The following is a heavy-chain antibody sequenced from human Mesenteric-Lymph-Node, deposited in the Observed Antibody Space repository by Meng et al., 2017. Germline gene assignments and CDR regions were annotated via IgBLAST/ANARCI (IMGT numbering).Heavy chain of an antibody. CDR1: GFTFSSYA. D-gene: IGHD6-13*01. J-gene: IGHJ4*02. CDR2: ISYDGSNK. Sequence: GGSLRLSCAASGFTFSSYAMHWVRQAPGKGLEWVAVISYDGSNKYYADSVKGQVTISRENAMNSLYLPMNSLRAGDTAVYYCAGDKYQQLVQGREDYRGQGTLVTVSS. CDR3: AGDKYQQLVQGREDY. V-gene: IGHV3-30*07.